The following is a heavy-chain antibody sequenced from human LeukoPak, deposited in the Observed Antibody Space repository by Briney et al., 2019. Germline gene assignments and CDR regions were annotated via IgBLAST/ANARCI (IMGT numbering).Heavy chain of an antibody. J-gene: IGHJ6*02. CDR3: ARERYSDILTGYRYGMDV. CDR2: INPNSGGT. V-gene: IGHV1-2*02. Sequence: ASVKVSCKASGYTFTGYYMHWVRQAPGQGLEWMGWINPNSGGTNYAQKFQGRVTMTRDTSISTAYMELSRLRSDDTAVYYCARERYSDILTGYRYGMDVGGQGPTVTVSS. D-gene: IGHD3-9*01. CDR1: GYTFTGYY.